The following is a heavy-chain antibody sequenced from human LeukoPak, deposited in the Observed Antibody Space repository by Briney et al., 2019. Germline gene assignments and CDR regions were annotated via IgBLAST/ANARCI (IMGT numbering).Heavy chain of an antibody. D-gene: IGHD5-12*01. Sequence: GGSLRLSCAGSGFTFSDYYLTWIRQAPGKGLEWVSYISSGGSNTYYADSVKGRFTISRDNSKNTLYLQMNSLRAEDTAVYYCARGPSGYHNTGGQGTLVTVSS. V-gene: IGHV3-11*04. J-gene: IGHJ4*02. CDR1: GFTFSDYY. CDR2: ISSGGSNT. CDR3: ARGPSGYHNT.